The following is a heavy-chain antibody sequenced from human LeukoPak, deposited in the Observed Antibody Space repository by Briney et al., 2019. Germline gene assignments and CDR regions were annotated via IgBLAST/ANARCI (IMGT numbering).Heavy chain of an antibody. D-gene: IGHD3-9*01. CDR1: GGSFSGYY. J-gene: IGHJ4*02. CDR2: INHSGST. CDR3: ARSRKGHLVIMYYFDY. V-gene: IGHV4-34*01. Sequence: PSETLSLTCAVYGGSFSGYYWSWIRQPPGKGLEWIGEINHSGSTNYNPSLKSRVTISVDTSKNQFSLKLSSVTAADTAVYYCARSRKGHLVIMYYFDYWGQGTLVTVSS.